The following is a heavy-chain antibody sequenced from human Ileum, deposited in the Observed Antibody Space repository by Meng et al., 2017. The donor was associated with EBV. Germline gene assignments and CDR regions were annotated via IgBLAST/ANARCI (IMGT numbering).Heavy chain of an antibody. CDR3: AKDCFGDKDS. CDR1: GFTLSSYW. Sequence: EVQVMESGGVLVQPGGSLRLSCAASGFTLSSYWVHWVRQAPGKGLVWVSRINPDGSVIHYADSVKGRFTISRDNAKNTVYLQMNNLRADDTAVYYCAKDCFGDKDSWGQGTLVTVSS. D-gene: IGHD2-21*01. J-gene: IGHJ4*02. V-gene: IGHV3-74*01. CDR2: INPDGSVI.